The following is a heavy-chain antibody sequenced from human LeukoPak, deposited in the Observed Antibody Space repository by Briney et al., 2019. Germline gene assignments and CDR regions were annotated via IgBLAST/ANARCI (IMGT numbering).Heavy chain of an antibody. V-gene: IGHV4-59*01. Sequence: SETLSLTCTVSGGSISSYYWSWIRQPPGKGLEWIGYIYYSGSTNYNPSLKSRVTISVDTSKNQFSLKLSSVTAADTAVYYCARSPSGWYPWFDPWGQGTLVTVSS. D-gene: IGHD6-19*01. CDR2: IYYSGST. J-gene: IGHJ5*02. CDR1: GGSISSYY. CDR3: ARSPSGWYPWFDP.